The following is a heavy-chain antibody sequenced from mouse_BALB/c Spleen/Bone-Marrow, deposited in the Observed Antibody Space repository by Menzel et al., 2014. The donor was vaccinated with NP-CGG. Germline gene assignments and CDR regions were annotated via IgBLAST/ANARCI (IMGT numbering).Heavy chain of an antibody. CDR1: GFDFSRYW. CDR3: ARLGYYVGFAY. CDR2: INPDSTTI. J-gene: IGHJ3*01. V-gene: IGHV4-1*02. D-gene: IGHD2-3*01. Sequence: VQLKQSGGGLVQPGGSLRLSCAASGFDFSRYWMGWVRQAPGKGLGWIGEINPDSTTINYTPSLKYKFIISRDNAKNTLFLQMSNVRSEDTALYYCARLGYYVGFAYWGRGTLVTVSA.